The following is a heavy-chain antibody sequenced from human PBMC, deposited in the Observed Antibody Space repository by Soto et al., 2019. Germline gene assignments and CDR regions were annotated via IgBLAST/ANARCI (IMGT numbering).Heavy chain of an antibody. D-gene: IGHD3-22*01. CDR2: IYYTGST. CDR3: ARVDSSGSYFDS. Sequence: QVQLQESGPGLVKPSETLSLTCTVSGGSISSYYWSWIRQPPGKGLEWIAYIYYTGSTNYNPSLKSRVTLSVDTSKNQFSLKLSSVTAADTAMYYCARVDSSGSYFDSWGQGTLVTVSS. J-gene: IGHJ4*02. CDR1: GGSISSYY. V-gene: IGHV4-59*01.